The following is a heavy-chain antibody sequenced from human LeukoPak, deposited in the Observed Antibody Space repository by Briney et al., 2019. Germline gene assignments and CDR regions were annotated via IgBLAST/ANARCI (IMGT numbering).Heavy chain of an antibody. J-gene: IGHJ4*02. D-gene: IGHD5-24*01. CDR2: IYYSGTT. V-gene: IGHV4-39*01. CDR1: GGSISSSSYY. Sequence: SETLSLTCTVSGGSISSSSYYWGWIRQPPGKGLEWIGSIYYSGTTFYNPSLKSRVTISIDTSRNQFSLKLSSVTAADTAVYYCARAEEQRWGYVDYWGQGTLVTVSS. CDR3: ARAEEQRWGYVDY.